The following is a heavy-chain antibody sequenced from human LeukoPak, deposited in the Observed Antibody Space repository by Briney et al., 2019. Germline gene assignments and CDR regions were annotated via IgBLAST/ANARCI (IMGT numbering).Heavy chain of an antibody. V-gene: IGHV3-23*01. Sequence: GGSLRLSCAASGFTFSSYAMSWVRQGPGKGLEWGSGVSDSDSSTYSPDSVKGQFTISRDNSKNTLYLQMNSLRAEDTAVYYCAKDVSGGSSDYWGQGTLVTVSS. CDR2: VSDSDSST. CDR3: AKDVSGGSSDY. CDR1: GFTFSSYA. J-gene: IGHJ4*02. D-gene: IGHD2-15*01.